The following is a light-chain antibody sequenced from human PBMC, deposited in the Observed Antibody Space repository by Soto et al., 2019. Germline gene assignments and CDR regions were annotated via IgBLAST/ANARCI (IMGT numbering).Light chain of an antibody. CDR2: AAS. CDR1: QGISSY. CDR3: QQYDSSWT. Sequence: DIQLTQYPSFLSASVGDRVTITFLASQGISSYLAWYQQKPGKAPKLLIYAASTLQSGVPSRFSGSGSGTEFTLTISRLEPEDFAVYYCQQYDSSWTFGQGTKVDI. V-gene: IGKV1-9*01. J-gene: IGKJ1*01.